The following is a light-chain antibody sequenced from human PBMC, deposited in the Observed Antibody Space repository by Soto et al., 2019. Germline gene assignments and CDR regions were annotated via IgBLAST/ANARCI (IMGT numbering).Light chain of an antibody. CDR1: QDIHTW. CDR2: GAS. J-gene: IGKJ3*01. Sequence: DFQMTQSPSSVSASVGDRVTITCRASQDIHTWLAWYQQKPGKAPKLLISGASSLQSGVPSRFSGSGSGTYFTLTISSLQPEDFATYYCQQANSFPFIFGPGTKVEIK. CDR3: QQANSFPFI. V-gene: IGKV1-12*01.